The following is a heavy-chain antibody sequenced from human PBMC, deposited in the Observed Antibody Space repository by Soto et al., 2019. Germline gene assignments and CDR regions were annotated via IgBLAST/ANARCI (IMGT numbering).Heavy chain of an antibody. CDR1: GFTFSGSA. V-gene: IGHV3-73*01. Sequence: PGGSLRLSCAASGFTFSGSAMHWVRQASGKGLEWVGRIRSKANSYATAYAASVKGRFTISRDDSKNTAYLQMNNLRAEDTAVYYCAKGDNFDFWGTFNCFDPWGQGALVTVSS. J-gene: IGHJ5*02. CDR2: IRSKANSYAT. D-gene: IGHD3-3*01. CDR3: AKGDNFDFWGTFNCFDP.